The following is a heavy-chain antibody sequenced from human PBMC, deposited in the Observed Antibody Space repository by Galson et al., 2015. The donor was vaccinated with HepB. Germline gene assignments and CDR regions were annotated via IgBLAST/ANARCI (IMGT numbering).Heavy chain of an antibody. Sequence: ETLSLTCAVYGGSFSGYYWSWIRQPPGKGLEWIGEINHSGSTNYNPSLKSRVTISVDTSKNQFSLKLSSVTAADTAVYYCATGGNSDLGHWGQGTLVTVSS. J-gene: IGHJ4*02. CDR2: INHSGST. CDR1: GGSFSGYY. D-gene: IGHD4-23*01. V-gene: IGHV4-34*01. CDR3: ATGGNSDLGH.